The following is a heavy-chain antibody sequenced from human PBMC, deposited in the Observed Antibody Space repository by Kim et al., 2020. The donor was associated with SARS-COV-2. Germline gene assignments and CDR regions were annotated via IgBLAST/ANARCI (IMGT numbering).Heavy chain of an antibody. Sequence: ASVKVSCKPSGYSFSTFSIHWVRQAPGQRLEWVGWINAGNGIAQPSENHQGRVTMTRDTSASTVYMELNSLTSEDTAIHYCARRGLGHGLDVWGQGTTVIVSS. CDR3: ARRGLGHGLDV. V-gene: IGHV1-3*01. J-gene: IGHJ6*02. CDR2: INAGNGIA. CDR1: GYSFSTFS. D-gene: IGHD3-10*01.